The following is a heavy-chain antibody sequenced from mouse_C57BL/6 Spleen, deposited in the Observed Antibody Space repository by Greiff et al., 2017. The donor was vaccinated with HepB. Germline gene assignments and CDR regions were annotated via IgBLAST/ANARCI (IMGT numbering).Heavy chain of an antibody. CDR1: GYAFTNYL. Sequence: QVQLQQSGAELVRPGTSVKVSCKASGYAFTNYLIEWVKQRPGQGLEWIGVINPGSGGTNYNEKFKGKATLTADKSSSTAYMQLSSLTSEDSAVYFCARSKSLFDYWGQGTTLTVSS. V-gene: IGHV1-54*01. D-gene: IGHD2-5*01. J-gene: IGHJ2*01. CDR2: INPGSGGT. CDR3: ARSKSLFDY.